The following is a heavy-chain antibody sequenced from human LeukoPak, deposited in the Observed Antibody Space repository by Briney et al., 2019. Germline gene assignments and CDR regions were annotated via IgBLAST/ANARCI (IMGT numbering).Heavy chain of an antibody. Sequence: GASVKVSCKASGYTFTGYYIHWVRQAPGQGLEWMGWVYPNSGDTSYAQKFQGRVTMTGDTSISTAYMDLSSLRSDDTAVYYCARGADAEYFQHWGQGTLVTVSS. CDR2: VYPNSGDT. V-gene: IGHV1-2*02. CDR3: ARGADAEYFQH. J-gene: IGHJ1*01. CDR1: GYTFTGYY.